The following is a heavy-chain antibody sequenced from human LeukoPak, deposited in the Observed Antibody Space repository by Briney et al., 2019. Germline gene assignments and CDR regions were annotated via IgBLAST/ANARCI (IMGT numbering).Heavy chain of an antibody. Sequence: SETLSLTCAVYGGSFSGYYWSWIRQPPGKGLEWIGEINHSGSTNYNPSLKSRVTISVDTSKNQFSLKLSSVTAADTAVYYCARGTSGYCSSTSCYSDLYYFDYWGQGTLVTVSS. CDR2: INHSGST. CDR1: GGSFSGYY. V-gene: IGHV4-34*01. J-gene: IGHJ4*02. CDR3: ARGTSGYCSSTSCYSDLYYFDY. D-gene: IGHD2-2*02.